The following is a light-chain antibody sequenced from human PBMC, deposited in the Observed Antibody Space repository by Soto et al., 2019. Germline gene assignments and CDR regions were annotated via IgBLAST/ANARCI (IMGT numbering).Light chain of an antibody. J-gene: IGKJ1*01. CDR3: QRYDYLVT. Sequence: EILLPQSPGSLSLSPGDRATLPCRASQSVSSRLAWYQPKPGQAPRPLIYGASSRATDIPDRFSGSGAGTDFTLTIRRLEPEYVAVYYCQRYDYLVTFGQGTKVDIK. CDR2: GAS. V-gene: IGKV3-20*01. CDR1: QSVSSR.